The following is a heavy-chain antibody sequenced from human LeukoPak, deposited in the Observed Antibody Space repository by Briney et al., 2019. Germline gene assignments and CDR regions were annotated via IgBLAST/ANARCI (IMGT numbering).Heavy chain of an antibody. J-gene: IGHJ4*02. CDR1: GFTFSNYW. CDR2: IREHGGEQ. D-gene: IGHD6-6*01. V-gene: IGHV3-7*01. Sequence: PGGSLRLSCAVSGFTFSNYWMSWVRQAPGKGLEWVANIREHGGEQYYVDSVKGRFTISRDSPKNSVYLQMDSLRAEDTAVYYCARDRSSSGASDYWGQGTLVTVSS. CDR3: ARDRSSSGASDY.